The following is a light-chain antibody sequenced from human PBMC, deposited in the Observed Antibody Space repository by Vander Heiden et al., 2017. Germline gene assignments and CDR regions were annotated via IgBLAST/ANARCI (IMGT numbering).Light chain of an antibody. V-gene: IGKV1-9*01. CDR1: QGISSY. CDR3: QQLNSDPRT. Sequence: DIQLTQSPSFLSASVGDRVTITCRASQGISSYLAWYQQKPGKAPKLLIYAASTLQSGVPSRFSGSRSGTEFSLTSSKLQPEDIATYYCQQLNSDPRTFGQGSKLEIK. J-gene: IGKJ2*01. CDR2: AAS.